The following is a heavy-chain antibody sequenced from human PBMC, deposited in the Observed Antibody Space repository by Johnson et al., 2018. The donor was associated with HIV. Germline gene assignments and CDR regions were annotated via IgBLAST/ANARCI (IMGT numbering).Heavy chain of an antibody. CDR1: GFTFSSYD. D-gene: IGHD4-11*01. V-gene: IGHV3-13*01. Sequence: MQLVESGGGLVQPGGSLRLSCAASGFTFSSYDMHWVRQATGKGLEWVSAIGTAGDTYYPGSVKGRFTISRENAKNSLYLQVNSLRAGDTAVYYCARSPLYDTTVFDIWGQGTRVTVSS. CDR3: ARSPLYDTTVFDI. J-gene: IGHJ3*02. CDR2: IGTAGDT.